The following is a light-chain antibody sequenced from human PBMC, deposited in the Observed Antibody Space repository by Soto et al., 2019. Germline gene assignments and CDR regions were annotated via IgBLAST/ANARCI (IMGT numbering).Light chain of an antibody. CDR3: QQYNSYS. J-gene: IGKJ1*01. Sequence: DIQMTQSPSTLSASVGDRVTITCRASQSIGTWLAWYQQKPGKAPKLLIYKASSLESGVPSRFSGSGSGTEFTLTISSLQPDDFATYYCQQYNSYSFGQWTKVDSK. V-gene: IGKV1-5*03. CDR2: KAS. CDR1: QSIGTW.